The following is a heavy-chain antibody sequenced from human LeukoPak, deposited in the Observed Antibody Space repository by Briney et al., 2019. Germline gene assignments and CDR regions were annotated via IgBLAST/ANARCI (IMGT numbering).Heavy chain of an antibody. CDR2: VSSGHHA. J-gene: IGHJ4*02. Sequence: PGGSLRLSCTASGFTLGGHDMHWVRHTTREGLEWVAAVSSGHHAFYGGSVKGRFTVSREDGKNSLYLQMSSLRAGDTAVYYCVREARGYHYTYFDYWGQGSLVTVSS. CDR3: VREARGYHYTYFDY. CDR1: GFTLGGHD. V-gene: IGHV3-13*01. D-gene: IGHD5-18*01.